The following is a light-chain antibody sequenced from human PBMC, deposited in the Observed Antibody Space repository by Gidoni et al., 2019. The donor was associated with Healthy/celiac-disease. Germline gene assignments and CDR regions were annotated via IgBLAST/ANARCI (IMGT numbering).Light chain of an antibody. CDR3: QQRSNWPLIT. V-gene: IGKV3-11*01. Sequence: VLTQSPATLSLSPGERATLSCRASQSVSSYLAWYQQKPGQAPRLLIYDASNRATGIPARFSGSGSGTDFTLTISSLEPEDFAVYYCQQRSNWPLITFGQGTRLEIK. CDR1: QSVSSY. CDR2: DAS. J-gene: IGKJ5*01.